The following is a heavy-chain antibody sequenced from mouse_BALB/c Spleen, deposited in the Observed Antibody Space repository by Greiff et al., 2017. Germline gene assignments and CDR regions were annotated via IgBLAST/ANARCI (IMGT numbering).Heavy chain of an antibody. CDR2: IWGDGST. CDR1: GFSLTGYG. J-gene: IGHJ1*01. D-gene: IGHD2-14*01. Sequence: QVQLKQSGPGLVAPSQSLSITCTVSGFSLTGYGVNWVRQPPGKGLEWLGMIWGDGSTDYNSALKSRLSISKDNSKSQVFLKMNSLQTDDTARYYCAASYRYAGWYFDVWGAGTTVTVSS. CDR3: AASYRYAGWYFDV. V-gene: IGHV2-6-7*01.